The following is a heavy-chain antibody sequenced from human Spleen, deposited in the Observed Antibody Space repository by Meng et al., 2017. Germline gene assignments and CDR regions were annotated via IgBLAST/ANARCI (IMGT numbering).Heavy chain of an antibody. CDR2: INPKSGDT. D-gene: IGHD6-13*01. CDR1: GYTLPDYW. V-gene: IGHV1-2*06. J-gene: IGHJ4*02. CDR3: ARDEDISAAGKLFGYY. Sequence: HVQVVQSWVDVKMPGASVKFACNPSGYTLPDYWLHWVRRAPGQGLEWMGRINPKSGDTHYAQRFQGRVTMPGDTSISTAYMELSGLRSDDTSMYYCARDEDISAAGKLFGYYWGQGTLVTVSS.